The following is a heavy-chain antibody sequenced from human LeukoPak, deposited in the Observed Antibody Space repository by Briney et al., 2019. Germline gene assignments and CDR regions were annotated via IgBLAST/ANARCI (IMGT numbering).Heavy chain of an antibody. D-gene: IGHD3-22*01. CDR1: GFTFSSYA. V-gene: IGHV3-23*01. CDR3: AKDLITMIVVVITAFDI. J-gene: IGHJ3*02. CDR2: ISGSGGST. Sequence: PWGSLRLSCAASGFTFSSYAMSWVRQAPGKGLEWVSAISGSGGSTYYADSVKGRFTISRDNSKNTLYLQMNSLRAEDTAVYYCAKDLITMIVVVITAFDIWGQGTMVTVSS.